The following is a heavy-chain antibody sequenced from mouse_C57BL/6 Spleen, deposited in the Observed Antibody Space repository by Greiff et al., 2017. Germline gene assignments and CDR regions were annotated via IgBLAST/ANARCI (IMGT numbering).Heavy chain of an antibody. CDR3: ARCDYGSSVDY. V-gene: IGHV1-9*01. Sequence: QVQLQQSGAELMKPGASVKLSCKATGYTFTGYWIEWVKQRPGHGLEWIGEIFPGSGSTNYNEKFKSKATLAADTSSTTAYMQLSSLTTEDSAIYYCARCDYGSSVDYWGQGTTLTVSS. D-gene: IGHD1-1*01. J-gene: IGHJ2*01. CDR1: GYTFTGYW. CDR2: IFPGSGST.